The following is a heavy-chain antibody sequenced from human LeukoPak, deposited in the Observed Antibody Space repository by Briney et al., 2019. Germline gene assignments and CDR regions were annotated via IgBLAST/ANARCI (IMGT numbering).Heavy chain of an antibody. V-gene: IGHV1-2*02. D-gene: IGHD2-15*01. CDR1: GYTFTGYY. CDR2: INPNSGGT. Sequence: ASVKVSCKASGYTFTGYYMHWVRQAPGQGLEWMGWINPNSGGTNYAQKFQGRVTMTRDTSISTAYMELSRLRSDDTAVYYCARVCRPGRSALYGMDVWGQGTTVTVSS. CDR3: ARVCRPGRSALYGMDV. J-gene: IGHJ6*02.